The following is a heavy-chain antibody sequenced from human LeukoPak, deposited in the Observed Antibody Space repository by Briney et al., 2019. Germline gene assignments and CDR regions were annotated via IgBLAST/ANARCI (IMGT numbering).Heavy chain of an antibody. Sequence: SQTLSLTCTVSGGSISSGDYYWSWIRQPPGKGLEWIGYIYYSGSTYYNPSLKRRVTISLDTSKNQFSLKPSSVTAADTAVYYCAREQVAASDYYYYGMDVWGQGTTVTVSS. V-gene: IGHV4-30-4*01. D-gene: IGHD2-15*01. J-gene: IGHJ6*02. CDR2: IYYSGST. CDR1: GGSISSGDYY. CDR3: AREQVAASDYYYYGMDV.